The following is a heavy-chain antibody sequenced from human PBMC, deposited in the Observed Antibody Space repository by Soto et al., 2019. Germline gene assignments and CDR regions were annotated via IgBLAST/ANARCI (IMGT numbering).Heavy chain of an antibody. D-gene: IGHD3-22*01. Sequence: PGGSLRLSCAASGFTFSSYGMHWVRQAPGKGLEWVAVIWYDGSNKYYADSVKGRFTISRDNSKNTLYLQMNSLRAEDAAVYYCARAESTYYHDSSGSHSPDAFDLWGQGTMVTVSS. CDR3: ARAESTYYHDSSGSHSPDAFDL. CDR2: IWYDGSNK. CDR1: GFTFSSYG. J-gene: IGHJ3*01. V-gene: IGHV3-33*01.